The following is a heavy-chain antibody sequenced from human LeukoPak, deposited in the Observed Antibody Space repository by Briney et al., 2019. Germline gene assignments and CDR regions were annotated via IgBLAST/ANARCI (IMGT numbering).Heavy chain of an antibody. CDR2: ISASGST. Sequence: KASETLSLTCTVSNGSISIYYWSRVRQPAGKGLEWIGRISASGSTNYNPSLKSRVTMSLDTSKNQFSLKLSSVTAADTAVYYCAREITVTRPFDYWGPGTLVTVSS. J-gene: IGHJ4*02. CDR1: NGSISIYY. V-gene: IGHV4-4*07. D-gene: IGHD4-17*01. CDR3: AREITVTRPFDY.